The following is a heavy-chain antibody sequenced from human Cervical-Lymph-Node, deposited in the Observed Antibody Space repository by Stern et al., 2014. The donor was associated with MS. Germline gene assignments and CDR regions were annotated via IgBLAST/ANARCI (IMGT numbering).Heavy chain of an antibody. CDR2: IYYSGST. V-gene: IGHV4-59*12. Sequence: QVQLQESGPGLVKPSETLSLTCTVSGGSITNYYWSWIRQPPGKGLEWIGYIYYSGSTNYNPSLKSRVTISVDTSKNQFSLKLSSVTAADTAVYYCARGPSPFDYWGQGTLVTVSS. CDR3: ARGPSPFDY. J-gene: IGHJ4*02. CDR1: GGSITNYY.